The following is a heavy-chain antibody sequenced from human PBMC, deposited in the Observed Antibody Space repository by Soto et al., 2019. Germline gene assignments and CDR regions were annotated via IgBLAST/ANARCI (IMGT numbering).Heavy chain of an antibody. CDR2: IYYSGST. J-gene: IGHJ4*02. V-gene: IGHV4-59*01. CDR1: GGSISSYY. CDR3: ARSDGRY. Sequence: SXTLSLTCTVSGGSISSYYWSWIRQPPGKGLEWIGYIYYSGSTNYNPSLKSRVTISVDTSKNQSSLKLSSVTAADTAVYYCARSDGRYWGQGTLVTVSS.